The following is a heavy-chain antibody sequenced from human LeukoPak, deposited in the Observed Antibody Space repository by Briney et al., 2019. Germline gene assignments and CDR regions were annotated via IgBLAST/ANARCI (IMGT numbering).Heavy chain of an antibody. CDR1: GFTFSAYS. CDR3: ARGNWASSFDY. J-gene: IGHJ4*02. D-gene: IGHD7-27*01. Sequence: GGSLRLSCAASGFTFSAYSMTWVRQAPGKGLEWVANINQDGSEKYYVDSVKGRFTISRDNVKNSLYLQMNSLRAEDTAVYYCARGNWASSFDYWGQGTLVTVSS. V-gene: IGHV3-7*05. CDR2: INQDGSEK.